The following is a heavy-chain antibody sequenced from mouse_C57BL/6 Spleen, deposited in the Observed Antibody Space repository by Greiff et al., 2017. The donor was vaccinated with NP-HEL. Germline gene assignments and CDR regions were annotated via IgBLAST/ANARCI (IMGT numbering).Heavy chain of an antibody. Sequence: VQLKESGGDLVKPGGSLKLSCAASGFTFSSYGMSWVRQTPDKRLEWVATISSGGSYTYYPDSVKGRFTISRDNAKNTLYLQMSSLKSEDTAMYYCASIGDYWGQGTSVTVSS. CDR1: GFTFSSYG. J-gene: IGHJ4*01. CDR3: ASIGDY. V-gene: IGHV5-6*01. CDR2: ISSGGSYT.